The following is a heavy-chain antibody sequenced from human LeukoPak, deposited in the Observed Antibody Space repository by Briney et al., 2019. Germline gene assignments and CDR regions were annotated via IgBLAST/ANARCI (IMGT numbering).Heavy chain of an antibody. Sequence: PSETLSLTCTVSGGSISNYYWTWIRQPPGKGLEWIGYIYYTGSTNYNPSLKSRVTISVDTSKNQLSLKLTSVTAADTAVYYCATGRGYSYGSFDYWGQGILVTVSS. D-gene: IGHD5-18*01. CDR2: IYYTGST. CDR3: ATGRGYSYGSFDY. V-gene: IGHV4-59*01. CDR1: GGSISNYY. J-gene: IGHJ4*02.